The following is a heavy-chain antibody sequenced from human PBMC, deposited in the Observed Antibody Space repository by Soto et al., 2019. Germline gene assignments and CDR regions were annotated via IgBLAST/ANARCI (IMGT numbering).Heavy chain of an antibody. CDR3: ALSFSQTNIHV. CDR1: GYTFTGYY. D-gene: IGHD2-2*02. V-gene: IGHV1-2*02. CDR2: INPDSGRT. J-gene: IGHJ6*01. Sequence: QVQLVQSGPEVGKPGASVKVSCKASGYTFTGYYLHWVRQAPGQGLEWMGYINPDSGRTRYAQKFQGTVTMTRDTSITTAYLELSSLKYDDSAIFYCALSFSQTNIHVWGQGTTVIYSS.